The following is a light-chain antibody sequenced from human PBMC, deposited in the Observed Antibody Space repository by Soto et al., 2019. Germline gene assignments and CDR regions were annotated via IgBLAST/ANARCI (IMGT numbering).Light chain of an antibody. V-gene: IGLV2-11*01. CDR1: SSDVGGYNS. Sequence: QSALTQPRSVSGSPGQSVTISCTGTSSDVGGYNSVSWYQQHPGKAPKLTIYDVTKRPSGVPDRFSGSKSGNTASLTISGLQAEDEADYYCCSYAASYTYVFGGGTKVTVL. J-gene: IGLJ2*01. CDR3: CSYAASYTYV. CDR2: DVT.